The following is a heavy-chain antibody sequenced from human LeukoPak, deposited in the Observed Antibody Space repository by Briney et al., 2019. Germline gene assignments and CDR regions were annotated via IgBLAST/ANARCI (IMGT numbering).Heavy chain of an antibody. CDR2: INPSGSST. CDR3: PRPDRKSAFDI. J-gene: IGHJ3*02. D-gene: IGHD1-14*01. V-gene: IGHV1-46*01. Sequence: ASVKVSCKASGYTFTSYYMHWVRQAPAQGLEWMGIINPSGSSTSYAQKFQGRVTMTRDMSTSTVYMELSSLRSEDTAVYYCPRPDRKSAFDIWGQGTMVTVSS. CDR1: GYTFTSYY.